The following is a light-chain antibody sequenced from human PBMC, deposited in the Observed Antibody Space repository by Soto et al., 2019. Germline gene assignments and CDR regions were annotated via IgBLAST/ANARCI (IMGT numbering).Light chain of an antibody. V-gene: IGKV3-20*01. J-gene: IGKJ5*01. CDR3: QQYGNSPLIT. Sequence: EIVVTQSPGTLSLSPGERATLFCRASQSVSTSYLAWYQQKPGQAPRLLIDGASSRDTGIPYRFSGSGSGTDFTLTITRLEPEDFAVYYCQQYGNSPLITFGQGTRLEIK. CDR1: QSVSTSY. CDR2: GAS.